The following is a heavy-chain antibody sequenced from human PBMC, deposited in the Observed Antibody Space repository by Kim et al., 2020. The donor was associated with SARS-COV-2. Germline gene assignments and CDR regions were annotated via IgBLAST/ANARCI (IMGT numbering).Heavy chain of an antibody. J-gene: IGHJ3*02. V-gene: IGHV4-59*08. Sequence: TTYNPPPKDRVTISVEPSKNQFSLKLSSVTAADTAVYYCARHSVVKAFDIWGQGTMVTVSS. D-gene: IGHD2-21*01. CDR3: ARHSVVKAFDI. CDR2: T.